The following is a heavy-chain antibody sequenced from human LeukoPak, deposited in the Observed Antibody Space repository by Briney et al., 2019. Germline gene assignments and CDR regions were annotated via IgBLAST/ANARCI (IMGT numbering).Heavy chain of an antibody. CDR1: GFTFSSYG. J-gene: IGHJ6*03. D-gene: IGHD6-13*01. CDR3: AKGGSSSWSYYMDV. Sequence: PGRSLRLSCAASGFTFSSYGMHWVRQAPGKGLEWVAVISYDGSNKYYADSVKGRFTISRDNSKNTLYLQMNSLRAEDTAVYYCAKGGSSSWSYYMDVWGKGTTVTVSS. V-gene: IGHV3-30*18. CDR2: ISYDGSNK.